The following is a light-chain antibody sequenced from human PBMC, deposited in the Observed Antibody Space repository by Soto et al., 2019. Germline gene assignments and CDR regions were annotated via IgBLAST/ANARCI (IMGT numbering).Light chain of an antibody. V-gene: IGKV1-5*01. CDR1: QNINNW. Sequence: DTQMTQSPSPLSASVGETVTITCRARQNINNWLAWYQQKPEKVPKLLIYGASTLEDGVPSRFSGSRSGTEFTLTINSLQPDDFATYYCQRYDGYFGQGTKVDIK. CDR3: QRYDGY. J-gene: IGKJ2*01. CDR2: GAS.